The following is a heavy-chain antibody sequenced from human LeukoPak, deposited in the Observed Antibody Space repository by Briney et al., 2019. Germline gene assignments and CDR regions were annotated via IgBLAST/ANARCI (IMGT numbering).Heavy chain of an antibody. J-gene: IGHJ4*02. Sequence: SQTLSLTCTVSGGSISSGGYYWSWIRQHPGKGLEWIGYIYYSGSTYYNPSLKSRVTISVDTSKNQFSLKLSSVTAADTAVYYCARALVPQNIVGPTPGLSLFDYWGQGTLVTVSS. V-gene: IGHV4-31*03. CDR2: IYYSGST. D-gene: IGHD1-26*01. CDR1: GGSISSGGYY. CDR3: ARALVPQNIVGPTPGLSLFDY.